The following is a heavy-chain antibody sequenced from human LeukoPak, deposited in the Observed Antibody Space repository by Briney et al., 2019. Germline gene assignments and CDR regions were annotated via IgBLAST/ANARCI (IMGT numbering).Heavy chain of an antibody. CDR3: ASLGIAAAGTSYGWFDP. CDR2: IIPIFGTA. CDR1: GGTFSSYA. J-gene: IGHJ5*02. D-gene: IGHD6-13*01. V-gene: IGHV1-69*06. Sequence: GSSVKVSCKASGGTFSSYAISWVRQAPGQGLEWMGGIIPIFGTANYAQKFKGRVTITADKSTSTAYMELSSLRYEDTAVYYCASLGIAAAGTSYGWFDPWGQGTLVTVSS.